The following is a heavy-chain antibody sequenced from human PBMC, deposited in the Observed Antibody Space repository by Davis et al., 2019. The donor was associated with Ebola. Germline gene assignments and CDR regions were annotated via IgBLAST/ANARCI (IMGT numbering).Heavy chain of an antibody. Sequence: GESLTISCAASGFTFRNYAMHWVRQAPGQVLSLVAVVSHSEREKFYADSVKGRFTISRDNSENTLYLQMNSRTADDTAVYYCARAVFHEVLDYWGQGTPVTVSS. D-gene: IGHD6-19*01. J-gene: IGHJ4*02. CDR2: VSHSEREK. V-gene: IGHV3-30*01. CDR3: ARAVFHEVLDY. CDR1: GFTFRNYA.